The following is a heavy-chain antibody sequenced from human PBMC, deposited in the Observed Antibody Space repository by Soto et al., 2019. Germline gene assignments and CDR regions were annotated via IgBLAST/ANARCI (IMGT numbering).Heavy chain of an antibody. J-gene: IGHJ6*02. V-gene: IGHV1-18*01. D-gene: IGHD3-16*01. CDR2: INVYNGNT. Sequence: GPSVKVSCKASGYTFTNYGISWVRQAPGQGLEWMGWINVYNGNTNYAQNLQGRLTLTTDTSTTTAYMELRSLRSNDTAIYYCAMVDVYVTPSPQDVWGQGTTVTVSS. CDR3: AMVDVYVTPSPQDV. CDR1: GYTFTNYG.